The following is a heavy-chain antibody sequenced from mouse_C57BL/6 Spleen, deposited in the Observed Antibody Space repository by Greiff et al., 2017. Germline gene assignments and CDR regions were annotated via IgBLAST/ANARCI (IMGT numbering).Heavy chain of an antibody. D-gene: IGHD1-1*01. V-gene: IGHV1-18*01. CDR1: GYTFTDYN. J-gene: IGHJ3*01. CDR3: ARERDYYGSSAWFAY. Sequence: VQLQQSGPELVKPGASVKIPCKASGYTFTDYNMDWVKQSHGKSLEWIGDINPNNGGTIYNQKFKGKATLTVDKSSSTAYMELRSLTSEDTAVYYWARERDYYGSSAWFAYWGQGTLVTVSA. CDR2: INPNNGGT.